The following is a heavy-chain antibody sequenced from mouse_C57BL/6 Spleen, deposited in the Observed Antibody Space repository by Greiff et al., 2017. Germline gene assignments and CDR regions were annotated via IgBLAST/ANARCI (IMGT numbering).Heavy chain of an antibody. CDR2: INPNNGGT. V-gene: IGHV1-18*01. J-gene: IGHJ2*01. D-gene: IGHD1-1*01. Sequence: VQLQQSGPELVKPGASVKIPCKASGYTFTDYNMDWVKQSHGKSLEWIGDINPNNGGTIYNQKFKGKAPLTVDKSSSPAYMELRSLTSEDTAVYYCARRGIYYYDSSYFDYWGQGTTLTVSA. CDR1: GYTFTDYN. CDR3: ARRGIYYYDSSYFDY.